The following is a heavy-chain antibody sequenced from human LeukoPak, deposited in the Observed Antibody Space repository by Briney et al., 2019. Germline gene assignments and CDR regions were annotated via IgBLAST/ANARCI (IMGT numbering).Heavy chain of an antibody. D-gene: IGHD6-13*01. CDR1: GGSISSYY. CDR3: ARSTYSGSWNFDY. V-gene: IGHV4-59*01. Sequence: PSETLSLTCTVSGGSISSYYWSWIRQPPGKGLEWIGCVYYSGSTNYNPSLKSRVTISVDTSKNQFSLKLSSVTAADTAVYYCARSTYSGSWNFDYWGQGTLVTVSS. J-gene: IGHJ4*02. CDR2: VYYSGST.